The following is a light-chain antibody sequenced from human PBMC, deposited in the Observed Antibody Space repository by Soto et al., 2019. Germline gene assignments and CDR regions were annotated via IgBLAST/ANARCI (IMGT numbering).Light chain of an antibody. V-gene: IGKV1-39*01. CDR1: QSISGY. J-gene: IGKJ5*01. CDR3: QKYNSAPSIT. CDR2: GAS. Sequence: DIQMTQSPSSLSASVGDRVTITCRASQSISGYLNWYQQKPGKAPKVLISGASTLHNGVPSRFSGRGSGTDFTLTISSLQPEDVATYYCQKYNSAPSITFGQGTRLEL.